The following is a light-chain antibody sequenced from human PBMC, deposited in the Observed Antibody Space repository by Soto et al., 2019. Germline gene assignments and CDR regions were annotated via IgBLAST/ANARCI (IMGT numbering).Light chain of an antibody. V-gene: IGLV2-14*01. CDR1: SSDVGGYNY. J-gene: IGLJ3*02. Sequence: QSALTQPASVSGSPGQSITISCTGTSSDVGGYNYVSWYQQHPGKAPKLMIYEVSNRPSGVSNRLSGSKSGNTDSLTISGLQAEDEADYYCSSYTSSSTRVFGGGTELTVL. CDR3: SSYTSSSTRV. CDR2: EVS.